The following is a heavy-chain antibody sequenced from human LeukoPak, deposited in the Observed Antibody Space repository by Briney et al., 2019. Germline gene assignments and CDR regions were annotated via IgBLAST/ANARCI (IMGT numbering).Heavy chain of an antibody. CDR2: ISSSSSYI. CDR3: ARDYGGYDLNSLDY. J-gene: IGHJ4*02. D-gene: IGHD5-12*01. Sequence: GGSLRLSCAASGFTFSSYSMNWVRQAPGKGLEWVSSISSSSSYICYADSVKGRFTISRDNAKNSLYLQMNSLRAEDTAVYYCARDYGGYDLNSLDYWGQGTLVTVSS. V-gene: IGHV3-21*01. CDR1: GFTFSSYS.